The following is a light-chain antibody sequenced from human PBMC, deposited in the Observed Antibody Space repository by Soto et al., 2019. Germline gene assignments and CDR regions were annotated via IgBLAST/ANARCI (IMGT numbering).Light chain of an antibody. Sequence: EIVMTQSPATLSVSPGERATLSCRASQSVSSNLAWYQQKPGQAPRLLIYGASTRATGIPARFSCSGSGTDFTHTISSLQSEDFAVYYWQQYNNWPPWTFGQGPKVEIQ. CDR2: GAS. CDR1: QSVSSN. CDR3: QQYNNWPPWT. V-gene: IGKV3-15*01. J-gene: IGKJ1*01.